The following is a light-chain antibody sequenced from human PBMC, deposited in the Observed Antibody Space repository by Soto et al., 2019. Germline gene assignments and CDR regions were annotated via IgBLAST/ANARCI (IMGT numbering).Light chain of an antibody. J-gene: IGKJ1*01. CDR3: QQSYSTPRT. V-gene: IGKV1-39*01. Sequence: DIQMTQSPSSLSASVGDRVTITCRASQSISNYLNWYQQKPGKAPKLLMYAASSLQSGVPSRFGGSGSGTDFTLTISSLQHEDFAIYYCQQSYSTPRTFGQGTKVEIK. CDR2: AAS. CDR1: QSISNY.